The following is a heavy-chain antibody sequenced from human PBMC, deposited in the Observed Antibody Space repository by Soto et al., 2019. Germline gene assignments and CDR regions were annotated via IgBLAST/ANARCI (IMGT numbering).Heavy chain of an antibody. J-gene: IGHJ1*01. Sequence: QVHLVESGGGVVQSGTSLRLSCVGSGFTFRSYVIHWVRQAPGKGLEWVALTSYDGSNKDYGDSVKGRFTISRDNSRNTVDLQMDSLRREDTALYYCARWGTTGGLDVWGQGTLVSVSS. D-gene: IGHD3-16*01. CDR1: GFTFRSYV. CDR2: TSYDGSNK. CDR3: ARWGTTGGLDV. V-gene: IGHV3-33*05.